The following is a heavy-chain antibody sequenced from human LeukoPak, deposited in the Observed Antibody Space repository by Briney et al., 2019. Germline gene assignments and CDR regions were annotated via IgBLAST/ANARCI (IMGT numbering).Heavy chain of an antibody. Sequence: SETLSLTCAVYGGSFSGYYWSWIRQPPGKGLEWIGEINHSGSTNYNPSLKSRVTISADTSKNQFSLKLSSVTAADTAVYYCARGLTIFGVVRYYFDYWGQGTLVTVSS. V-gene: IGHV4-34*01. J-gene: IGHJ4*02. CDR1: GGSFSGYY. CDR2: INHSGST. D-gene: IGHD3-3*01. CDR3: ARGLTIFGVVRYYFDY.